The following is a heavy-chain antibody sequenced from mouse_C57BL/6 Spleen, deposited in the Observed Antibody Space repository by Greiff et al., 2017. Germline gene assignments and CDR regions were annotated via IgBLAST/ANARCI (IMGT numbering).Heavy chain of an antibody. CDR3: AKRDYGNYEYFDV. J-gene: IGHJ1*03. Sequence: QVQLQQSGPGLVQPSQSLSITCTVSGFSLTSSGVHWVRQSPGKGLEWLGVIWRGGSTDYNAAFMSRLSITKDNSKSQVFFKMNSLQADDTAIYYGAKRDYGNYEYFDVWGTGTTVTVSS. CDR1: GFSLTSSG. D-gene: IGHD2-1*01. CDR2: IWRGGST. V-gene: IGHV2-5*01.